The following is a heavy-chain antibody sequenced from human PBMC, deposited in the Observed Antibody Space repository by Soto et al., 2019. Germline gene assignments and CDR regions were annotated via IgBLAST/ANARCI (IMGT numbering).Heavy chain of an antibody. Sequence: GASVKVSCKASGGTFSSYAISWVRQAPGQGLEWMGGIIPIFGTANYAQKFQGRVTITADESTSTAYMELSSLRSEDTAVYYCARGEAAAGNVYYYGMDVWGQGTTVTVSS. D-gene: IGHD6-13*01. V-gene: IGHV1-69*13. CDR2: IIPIFGTA. J-gene: IGHJ6*02. CDR1: GGTFSSYA. CDR3: ARGEAAAGNVYYYGMDV.